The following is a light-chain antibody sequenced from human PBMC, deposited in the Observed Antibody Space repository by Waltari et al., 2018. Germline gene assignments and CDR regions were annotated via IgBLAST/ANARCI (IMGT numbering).Light chain of an antibody. CDR1: SSDVGRYNY. J-gene: IGLJ2*01. CDR3: SSYAGSNNVV. CDR2: EVS. V-gene: IGLV2-8*01. Sequence: QSALTQPPSASGSPGPSVTISCTGASSDVGRYNYVSWYQQHPGEAPKLIIFEVSKRPSGVPDRFAGSKSGNTASLTVSGLQAEDEADYYCSSYAGSNNVVFGGGTKLTVL.